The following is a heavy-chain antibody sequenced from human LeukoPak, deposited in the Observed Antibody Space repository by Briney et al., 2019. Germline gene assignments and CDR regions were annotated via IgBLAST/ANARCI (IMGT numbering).Heavy chain of an antibody. Sequence: GGSLRLSCAASGFTFSNLPMSWVRQAPGKGLDWVSAISGPGGSTYYADSVKDRFTISRDNSKNTLYLQMSSLRAEDTAVYYCGPTLGYNYYMDVWGKGTTVTVSS. CDR1: GFTFSNLP. CDR3: GPTLGYNYYMDV. CDR2: ISGPGGST. J-gene: IGHJ6*03. D-gene: IGHD3-10*01. V-gene: IGHV3-23*01.